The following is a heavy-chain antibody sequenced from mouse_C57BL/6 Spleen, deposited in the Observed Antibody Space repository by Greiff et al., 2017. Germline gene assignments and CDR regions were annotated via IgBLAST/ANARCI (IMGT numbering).Heavy chain of an antibody. Sequence: EVKLVESGGGLVKPGGSLKLSCAASGFTFSSYAMSWVRQTPEKRPEWVATISDGGSYTYYPDNVKGRFTISRDNAKNNLYLQMSHLKSEDTAMYYCARDRKDSSGSYYFDYWGQGTTLTVSS. J-gene: IGHJ2*01. CDR3: ARDRKDSSGSYYFDY. V-gene: IGHV5-4*01. CDR1: GFTFSSYA. CDR2: ISDGGSYT. D-gene: IGHD3-2*02.